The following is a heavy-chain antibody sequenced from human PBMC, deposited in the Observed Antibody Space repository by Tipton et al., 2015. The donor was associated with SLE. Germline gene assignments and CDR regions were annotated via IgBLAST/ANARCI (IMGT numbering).Heavy chain of an antibody. J-gene: IGHJ4*02. CDR1: GGSFSGYY. Sequence: TLSLTCAVYGGSFSGYYWSWIRQPPGKGLEWIGEINHSGSTNYNPSLKSRVTISVDTSKNQFSLKLSSVTAADTAVYYCARGLNEAKSIAAQGDDYWGQGTLVTVSS. CDR2: INHSGST. D-gene: IGHD6-6*01. CDR3: ARGLNEAKSIAAQGDDY. V-gene: IGHV4-34*01.